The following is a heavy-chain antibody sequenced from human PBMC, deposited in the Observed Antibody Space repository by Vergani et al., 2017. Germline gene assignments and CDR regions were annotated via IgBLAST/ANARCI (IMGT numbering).Heavy chain of an antibody. V-gene: IGHV4-61*02. CDR1: GASVLSGSHY. Sequence: QVKLQESGPGLVKPSQTLSLTCSVSGASVLSGSHYWIRVRQPAGKGLQWVGRMYIDETTTYNPSLGGRATISVDMSKNQSSLGIRFVTAADTAVYFCARDLDTRGWSTLGYWGPGTLVTVSS. J-gene: IGHJ4*02. CDR3: ARDLDTRGWSTLGY. CDR2: MYIDETT. D-gene: IGHD2/OR15-2a*01.